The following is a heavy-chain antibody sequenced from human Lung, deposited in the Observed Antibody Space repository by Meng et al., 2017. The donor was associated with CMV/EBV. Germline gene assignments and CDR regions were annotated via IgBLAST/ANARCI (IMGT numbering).Heavy chain of an antibody. CDR2: ISNDGDDK. CDR1: GFSFSSSV. V-gene: IGHV3-30*03. CDR3: KEVDE. J-gene: IGHJ4*02. Sequence: PGRSLSLSCVSSGFSFSSSVMHWVRQAPGKGLEWVAAISNDGDDKFYADSVKGRFTISRDNAKNTLYLQLNRLRAADTAVYYCKEVDEWGQGTLVTVSS.